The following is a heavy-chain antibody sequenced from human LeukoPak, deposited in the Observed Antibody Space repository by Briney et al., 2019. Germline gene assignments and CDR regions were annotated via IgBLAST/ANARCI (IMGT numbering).Heavy chain of an antibody. J-gene: IGHJ3*01. CDR2: IWYDGGKK. V-gene: IGHV3-33*01. D-gene: IGHD2-15*01. CDR3: ERYCNGGSCYRAAFDV. CDR1: GFTFSDYG. Sequence: GGSLRLSCAASGFTFSDYGMYWVRQAPGKGLEWVALIWYDGGKKYYTDSVRGRFTISRDNSKNTLYLQMNSLRAEDTAVYYCERYCNGGSCYRAAFDVWGPGTMVTVSS.